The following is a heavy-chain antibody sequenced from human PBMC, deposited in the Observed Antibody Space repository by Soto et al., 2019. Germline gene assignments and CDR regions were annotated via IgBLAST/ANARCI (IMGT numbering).Heavy chain of an antibody. CDR1: GFTFSDYY. CDR3: ARDFYGSGISKYYYYYYMDV. Sequence: GGSLRLSCASSGFTFSDYYMSWIRQAPGKGLEWVSYISSSGSTIYYADSVKGRFTISRDNAKNSLYLQMNSLRAEDTAVYYCARDFYGSGISKYYYYYYMDVWGKGTTVTV. D-gene: IGHD3-10*01. CDR2: ISSSGSTI. J-gene: IGHJ6*03. V-gene: IGHV3-11*01.